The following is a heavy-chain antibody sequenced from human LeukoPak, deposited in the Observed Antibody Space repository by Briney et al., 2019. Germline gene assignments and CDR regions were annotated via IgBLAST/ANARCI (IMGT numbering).Heavy chain of an antibody. V-gene: IGHV3-48*03. J-gene: IGHJ3*02. D-gene: IGHD2-15*01. CDR1: GFTFSSYE. CDR3: ARDRGTRVHAFDI. CDR2: ISRSGSTI. Sequence: GGSLRLSCAASGFTFSSYEMNWVRQAPGKGLEWVSYISRSGSTIYYADSVKGRFTISRDNAKNSLYLQMNSLRAEDTAVYYCARDRGTRVHAFDILGQGTMHTVSS.